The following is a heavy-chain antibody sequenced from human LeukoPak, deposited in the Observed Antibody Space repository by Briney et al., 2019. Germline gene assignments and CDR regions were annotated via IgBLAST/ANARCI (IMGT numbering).Heavy chain of an antibody. CDR3: AKVCSGGSCYFDY. V-gene: IGHV3-23*01. Sequence: GGSLRLSCAASGFTFSSYAMSWVRQAPGKGLEWVSAIRGSGGSTYYADSVKGRFTISRDNSKNTLYLQMNSLRAEDTAVYYCAKVCSGGSCYFDYWGQGTLVTVSS. CDR2: IRGSGGST. J-gene: IGHJ4*02. D-gene: IGHD2-15*01. CDR1: GFTFSSYA.